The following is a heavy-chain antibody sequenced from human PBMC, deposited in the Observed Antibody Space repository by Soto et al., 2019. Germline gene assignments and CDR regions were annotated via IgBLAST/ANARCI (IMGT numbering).Heavy chain of an antibody. CDR3: AKDREGYCSGGSCYTEDY. CDR1: GFTFSSYG. D-gene: IGHD2-15*01. J-gene: IGHJ4*02. CDR2: ISYDGSNK. Sequence: QVQLVESGGGVVQPGRSLRLSCAASGFTFSSYGMHWVRQAPGKGLEWVAVISYDGSNKYYADSVKGRFTISRDNSKNTXFLQKNSLRAEDKAVYYCAKDREGYCSGGSCYTEDYWGQGTLVTVSS. V-gene: IGHV3-30*18.